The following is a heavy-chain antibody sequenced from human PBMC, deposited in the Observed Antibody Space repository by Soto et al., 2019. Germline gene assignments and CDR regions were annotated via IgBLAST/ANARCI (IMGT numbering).Heavy chain of an antibody. CDR3: ARQPRILTGYSGHFDY. Sequence: PSEPVSLTSTVSVAPITIGTFYWGWIAQPPGKGLESIGNIYYDGSPYYNPSLKSRVTIAVDTSKNHFSLKLSSVTAADTAVYYCARQPRILTGYSGHFDYWGKGPLVTVSS. D-gene: IGHD3-9*01. CDR2: IYYDGSP. J-gene: IGHJ4*02. CDR1: VAPITIGTFY. V-gene: IGHV4-39*01.